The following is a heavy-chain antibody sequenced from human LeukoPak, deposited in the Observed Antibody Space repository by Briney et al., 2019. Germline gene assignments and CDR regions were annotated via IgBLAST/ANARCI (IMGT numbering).Heavy chain of an antibody. J-gene: IGHJ4*02. Sequence: KPGGSLRLSCAASGFTFSDAWMNWVRQAPGKGLEWVGRIKSKTDGGTTGFAAPVKGRFTISRDDSKNTLYLQMNSLKTEDTAVYYCITEGRVAGTHHSFDYWGQGTLVTVSS. CDR3: ITEGRVAGTHHSFDY. V-gene: IGHV3-15*07. D-gene: IGHD6-19*01. CDR2: IKSKTDGGTT. CDR1: GFTFSDAW.